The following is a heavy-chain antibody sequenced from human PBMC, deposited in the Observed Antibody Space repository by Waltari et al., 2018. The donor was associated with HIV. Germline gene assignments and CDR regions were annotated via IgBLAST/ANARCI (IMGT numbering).Heavy chain of an antibody. Sequence: EVQLVQSGAEVKKPGESLKISCKGSGYSFATYWIGWVRQMHGKGLEWMGIIYPGDSDTRYSPSFQGQVTISADKSIRTAYLQWSSPKASDTAMYYCTKGMYANQDYFDNWGQGTLVTVSS. V-gene: IGHV5-51*03. J-gene: IGHJ4*02. CDR2: IYPGDSDT. CDR3: TKGMYANQDYFDN. D-gene: IGHD2-8*01. CDR1: GYSFATYW.